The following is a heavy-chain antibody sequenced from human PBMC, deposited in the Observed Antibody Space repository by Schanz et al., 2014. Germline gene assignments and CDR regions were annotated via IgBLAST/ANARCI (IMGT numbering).Heavy chain of an antibody. V-gene: IGHV3-23*01. Sequence: EVQLLESGGGLVQPGGSLRLSCAASGFTFTTHSMTWVRQAPGKGLEWVSGVSGSGGSTYYADSVKGRFTISRDTSKTTLSLQVNRLRAGDTAVHSGAKGIDYGDAGGGFDCWGEGTLVTDSS. CDR3: AKGIDYGDAGGGFDC. J-gene: IGHJ4*02. D-gene: IGHD2-21*01. CDR2: VSGSGGST. CDR1: GFTFTTHS.